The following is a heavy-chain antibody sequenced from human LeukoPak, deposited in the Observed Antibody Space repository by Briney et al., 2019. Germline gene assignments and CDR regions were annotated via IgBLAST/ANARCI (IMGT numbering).Heavy chain of an antibody. Sequence: PGGSLRLSCAASGFTFSSYSMNWVRQAPGKGMEWVSSISSSSSYIYYADSVKGRFTISRDNAKNSLYLQMNSLRAEDTPVYYSARDNGEDYDILTGYYSAHFDYWAREPWSPSPQ. V-gene: IGHV3-21*01. J-gene: IGHJ4*02. CDR2: ISSSSSYI. CDR3: ARDNGEDYDILTGYYSAHFDY. CDR1: GFTFSSYS. D-gene: IGHD3-9*01.